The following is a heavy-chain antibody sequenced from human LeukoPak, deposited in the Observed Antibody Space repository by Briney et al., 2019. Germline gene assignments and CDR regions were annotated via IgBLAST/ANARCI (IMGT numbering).Heavy chain of an antibody. CDR1: GYTFTSYG. Sequence: ASVKVSCKASGYTFTSYGISWVRQAPGQGLEWMGWISAYNGNTNYAQKLQGRVTMTTDTSTSTAYMELRSLRSDDTAVYYCARDGRYYYDSSGYYSVWFDPRGQGTLVTVSS. CDR2: ISAYNGNT. J-gene: IGHJ5*02. D-gene: IGHD3-22*01. CDR3: ARDGRYYYDSSGYYSVWFDP. V-gene: IGHV1-18*01.